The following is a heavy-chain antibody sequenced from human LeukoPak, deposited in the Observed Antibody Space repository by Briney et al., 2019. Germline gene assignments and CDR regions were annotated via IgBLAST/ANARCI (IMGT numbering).Heavy chain of an antibody. V-gene: IGHV7-4-1*02. CDR2: INTNNGNP. D-gene: IGHD3-22*01. Sequence: ASVKVSCKASGYTFTSYAMNWVRQAPGQGLEWMGWINTNNGNPTYAQGFTGRFVFSLDTSVSTAYLQISSLKAEDTAVYYCARAPSYYYDSSGYRRYYYYGMDVWGQGTTVTVSS. CDR3: ARAPSYYYDSSGYRRYYYYGMDV. CDR1: GYTFTSYA. J-gene: IGHJ6*02.